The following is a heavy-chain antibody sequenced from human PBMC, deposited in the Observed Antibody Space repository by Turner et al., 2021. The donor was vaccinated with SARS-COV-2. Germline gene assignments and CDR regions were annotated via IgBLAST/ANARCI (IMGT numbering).Heavy chain of an antibody. J-gene: IGHJ4*02. D-gene: IGHD5-18*01. CDR1: GYTFTSFY. CDR3: ARTFTAMVRVDY. V-gene: IGHV1-46*01. CDR2: INPSGGST. Sequence: QVQLVQSGAEVEKPGASVKVSCKASGYTFTSFYMHWVRQAPGQGLEWMGIINPSGGSTNYAQKFQGRVTMTRDTSTSTVYMELSSLRSEDTAVYYCARTFTAMVRVDYWGQGTLVTVSS.